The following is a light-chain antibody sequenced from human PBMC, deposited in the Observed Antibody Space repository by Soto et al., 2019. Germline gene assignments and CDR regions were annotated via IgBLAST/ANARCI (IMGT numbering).Light chain of an antibody. CDR1: QSLLHSNGYNY. CDR2: LGS. V-gene: IGKV2-28*01. Sequence: VMTQSPLSLPVTPGDPASISCSSSQSLLHSNGYNYLDWYLQKPGQSPQLLIYLGSNRASGVPVRFSGSGSGTDFTLKISRVEAEDVGVYYCMQALQTRWTFGQGTKVDI. CDR3: MQALQTRWT. J-gene: IGKJ1*01.